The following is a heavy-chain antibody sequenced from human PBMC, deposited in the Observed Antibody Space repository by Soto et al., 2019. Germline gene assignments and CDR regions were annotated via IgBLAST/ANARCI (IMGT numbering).Heavy chain of an antibody. D-gene: IGHD6-13*01. J-gene: IGHJ4*02. CDR1: GFVFSRFA. Sequence: QVQLVESGGGVVQPGRSLRLSCAASGFVFSRFAMHWVRQAPGKGLEWVAFIAYDGSNKYYADSVRGRFTISRDNSKDTLFVQMDSLKTEDTAMYYCVTGSSSWNRLGSWGQGTLVTVSP. CDR3: VTGSSSWNRLGS. CDR2: IAYDGSNK. V-gene: IGHV3-30-3*01.